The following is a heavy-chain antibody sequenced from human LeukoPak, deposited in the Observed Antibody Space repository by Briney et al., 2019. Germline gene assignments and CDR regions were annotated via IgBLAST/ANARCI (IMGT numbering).Heavy chain of an antibody. D-gene: IGHD3-10*01. Sequence: GASVQVSCKASGYTFTGYYMHWVRQAPGQGLEYIGWINPNSGDTNYAQKFQGRVTMTTDTSISTAYMELGGLRYDDTAVYYCARVSSSGDYYDNWGQGTLVTVSS. CDR2: INPNSGDT. CDR1: GYTFTGYY. J-gene: IGHJ4*02. CDR3: ARVSSSGDYYDN. V-gene: IGHV1-2*02.